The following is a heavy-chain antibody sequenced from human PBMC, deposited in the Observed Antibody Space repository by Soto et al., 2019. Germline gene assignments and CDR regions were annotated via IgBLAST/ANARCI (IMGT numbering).Heavy chain of an antibody. CDR2: IRSKPNTDAQ. CDR1: GFTFSDSA. CDR3: TRHVDCSGGSCYSGYYYYMDV. D-gene: IGHD2-15*01. J-gene: IGHJ6*03. Sequence: EVQLVESGGGLVQPGGSLKLSCAASGFTFSDSAMHWVRQASGKGLEWVGRIRSKPNTDAQAYAASVKGRFTTSRDDSHHTAYLQMNSLKSEDTAVYYCTRHVDCSGGSCYSGYYYYMDVWGKGTPVTVSS. V-gene: IGHV3-73*01.